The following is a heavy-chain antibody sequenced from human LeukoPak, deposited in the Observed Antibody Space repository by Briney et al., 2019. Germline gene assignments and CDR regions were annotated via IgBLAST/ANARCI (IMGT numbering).Heavy chain of an antibody. D-gene: IGHD2-15*01. CDR3: ARDPASSFDY. J-gene: IGHJ4*02. V-gene: IGHV3-33*01. Sequence: PGGSLRLSCAASGFTFGSHGMHWVRQAPGKGLEWVAVIWYDGSKRYYADSVKGRFTISRDDSKNTLYLQMNSLRDEDTAIYYRARDPASSFDYWGQGTLVTVSS. CDR1: GFTFGSHG. CDR2: IWYDGSKR.